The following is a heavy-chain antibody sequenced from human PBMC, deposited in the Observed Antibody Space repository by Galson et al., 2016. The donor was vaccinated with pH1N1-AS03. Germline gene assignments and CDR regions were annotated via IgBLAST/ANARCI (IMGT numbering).Heavy chain of an antibody. Sequence: SLRLSCAASGFSLGSHEMNWVRQAPGKGLEWISYITADGTRRKYADSVRGRFTITRDNANNLVFLYMSSLTVEDTGIYYCAREVARRDGYIWTSDAFDVWGRGTTVIVSA. CDR2: ITADGTRR. V-gene: IGHV3-48*03. CDR1: GFSLGSHE. D-gene: IGHD5-24*01. CDR3: AREVARRDGYIWTSDAFDV. J-gene: IGHJ3*01.